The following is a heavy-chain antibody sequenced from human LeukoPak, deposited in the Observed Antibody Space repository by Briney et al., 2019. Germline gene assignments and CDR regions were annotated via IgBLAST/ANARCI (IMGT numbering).Heavy chain of an antibody. D-gene: IGHD3-9*01. V-gene: IGHV4-31*03. CDR3: ARGMGWSDLLTCYFPSGEVVVAFDV. CDR1: GFSMSSGGHH. Sequence: KASQTLSLTCTVSGFSMSSGGHHWTWLRQHPGGGLEWIGYVYSSGTTYYNPSLKRRLISTVDTAKNPFSRTLRSVTAADTDLYYCARGMGWSDLLTCYFPSGEVVVAFDVWGQGTMVTVSS. CDR2: VYSSGTT. J-gene: IGHJ3*01.